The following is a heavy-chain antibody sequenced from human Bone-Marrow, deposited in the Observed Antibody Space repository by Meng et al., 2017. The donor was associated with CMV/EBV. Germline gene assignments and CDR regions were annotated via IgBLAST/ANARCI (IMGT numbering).Heavy chain of an antibody. CDR2: IYHSGST. J-gene: IGHJ4*02. D-gene: IGHD6-6*01. Sequence: GSLRLSCAVSGGSISSSNWWSWVRQPPGKGLEWIGEIYHSGSTNYNPSLKSRVTISVDTSKNQFSLKLSSVTAADTAVYYCARVRNFGSSSPYYFDYWGQGTLVTVPS. CDR3: ARVRNFGSSSPYYFDY. V-gene: IGHV4-4*02. CDR1: GGSISSSNW.